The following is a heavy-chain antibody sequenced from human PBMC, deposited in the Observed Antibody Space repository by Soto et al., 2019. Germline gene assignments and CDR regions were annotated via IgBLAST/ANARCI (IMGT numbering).Heavy chain of an antibody. CDR2: ISYDGSNK. CDR1: GFTLSSYA. CDR3: AGAQWLPPDNWFDP. V-gene: IGHV3-30-3*01. J-gene: IGHJ5*02. D-gene: IGHD6-19*01. Sequence: QVQLVESGGGVVQPGRSLRLSCAASGFTLSSYAMHWVRQAPGKGLEWVAVISYDGSNKYYADSVKGRFTISRDNSKNTLYLQMNSLRAEDTAVYYCAGAQWLPPDNWFDPWGQGTLVTVSS.